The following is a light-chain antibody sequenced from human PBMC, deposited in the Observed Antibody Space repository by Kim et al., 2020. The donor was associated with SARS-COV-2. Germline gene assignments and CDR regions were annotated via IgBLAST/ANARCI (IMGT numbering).Light chain of an antibody. CDR1: KSVSSS. CDR2: GAS. CDR3: QQYNNWRT. J-gene: IGKJ1*01. V-gene: IGKV3D-15*01. Sequence: SVSPGERDTLSCRASKSVSSSLAWYQQKPGQAPRLLIYGASTRATGIPARFSGSGSGTEFTLTISSLQSEDFAVYYCQQYNNWRTFGQGTKVDIK.